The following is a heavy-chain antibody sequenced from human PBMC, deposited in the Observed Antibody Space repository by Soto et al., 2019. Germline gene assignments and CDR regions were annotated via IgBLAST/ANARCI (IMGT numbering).Heavy chain of an antibody. CDR2: IYYSGRT. J-gene: IGHJ4*02. D-gene: IGHD2-21*02. Sequence: SETLSLTCIVSGESISSSSYYWGWIRQPPGKGLEWIGSIYYSGRTYYNPSFKSRVTISIDTSKNQLSLKLSSVTATDTAVYYCARQRTTVVTQAYFDHWGQGALVTVS. CDR3: ARQRTTVVTQAYFDH. V-gene: IGHV4-39*01. CDR1: GESISSSSYY.